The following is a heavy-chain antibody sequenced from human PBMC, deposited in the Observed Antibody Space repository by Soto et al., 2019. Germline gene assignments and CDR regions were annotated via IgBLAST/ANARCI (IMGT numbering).Heavy chain of an antibody. CDR3: ARGFLNSSWRTIRSPFGYYFDY. J-gene: IGHJ4*02. V-gene: IGHV1-69*01. CDR1: GGTFSSYA. CDR2: IIPIFGTA. D-gene: IGHD6-13*01. Sequence: QVQLVQSGAEVKKPGSSVKVSCKASGGTFSSYAISWVRQAPGQGLEWMGGIIPIFGTANYAQKFQGRVTITADESTSTAYMELSSLRSEDTAVYYCARGFLNSSWRTIRSPFGYYFDYWGQGTLVTVSS.